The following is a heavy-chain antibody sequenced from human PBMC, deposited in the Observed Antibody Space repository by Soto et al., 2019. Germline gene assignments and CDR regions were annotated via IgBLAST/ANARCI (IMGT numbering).Heavy chain of an antibody. CDR2: IYSSGSA. J-gene: IGHJ4*02. CDR1: GGSIYTYS. Sequence: SPETLSLTCTVSGGSIYTYSWTWLRQPAGKGLEWIGHIYSSGSANYNPSLKSRVSMSVDTSKNQFSLKLNSVTAADTAVYYCATIVGANDYPCQGALVTLSS. CDR3: ATIVGANDY. D-gene: IGHD1-26*01. V-gene: IGHV4-4*07.